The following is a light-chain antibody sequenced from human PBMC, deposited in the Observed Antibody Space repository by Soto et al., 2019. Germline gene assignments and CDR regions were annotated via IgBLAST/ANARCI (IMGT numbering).Light chain of an antibody. J-gene: IGKJ1*01. CDR2: DAS. Sequence: DIQMTQSPSTLSASIGDRVTITCRASQSISSWLAWYQQKTGKAPNLLIYDASSLETGVSSRFSGSGSGTAFTLTIRSMQPDDFATYYCQQYNHEQWTFGQGTKVKIQ. V-gene: IGKV1-5*01. CDR3: QQYNHEQWT. CDR1: QSISSW.